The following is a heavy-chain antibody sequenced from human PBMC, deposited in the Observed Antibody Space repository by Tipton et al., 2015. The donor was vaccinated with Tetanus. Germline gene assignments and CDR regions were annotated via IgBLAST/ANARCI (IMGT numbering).Heavy chain of an antibody. V-gene: IGHV4-31*03. J-gene: IGHJ4*02. Sequence: LVKPTQTLSLTCTVSGGSISSGGYYWNWIRQPPGKGLEWIGEINDSGSTSYNPSLKSRVTISVDTPKNQFSLNLSSVTAADTAVYYCARWETVTTKIHYWGQGTLVTVSS. CDR3: ARWETVTTKIHY. CDR1: GGSISSGGYY. CDR2: INDSGST. D-gene: IGHD4-17*01.